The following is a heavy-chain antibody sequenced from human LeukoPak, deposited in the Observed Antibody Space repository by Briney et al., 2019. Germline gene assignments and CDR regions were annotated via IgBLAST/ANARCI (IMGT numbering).Heavy chain of an antibody. J-gene: IGHJ4*02. Sequence: GGSLRLSCAASGLTFNTSSLNWVRQAPGKGLEWVSSISGSSSFVYYADSLKGRFTISRDNAKNSLYLQMNSLRVEDTAVYYCARGTVAGTPDFDFWGQGTLVAVSS. V-gene: IGHV3-21*06. CDR1: GLTFNTSS. CDR2: ISGSSSFV. CDR3: ARGTVAGTPDFDF. D-gene: IGHD6-19*01.